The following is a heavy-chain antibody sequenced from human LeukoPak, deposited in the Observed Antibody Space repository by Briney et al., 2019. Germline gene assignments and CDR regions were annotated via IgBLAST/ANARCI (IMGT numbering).Heavy chain of an antibody. CDR3: ARQEYCSGGSCYTWFDP. V-gene: IGHV5-51*01. CDR1: GYSFTSYW. D-gene: IGHD2-15*01. Sequence: GXSLKISCKGSGYSFTSYWISWVRQMPGKGLEWMGIIYPADSDIRYSPSFQGQVTISADKSISTAYLQWSSLKASDTAMYYCARQEYCSGGSCYTWFDPWGQGTLVTVSS. J-gene: IGHJ5*02. CDR2: IYPADSDI.